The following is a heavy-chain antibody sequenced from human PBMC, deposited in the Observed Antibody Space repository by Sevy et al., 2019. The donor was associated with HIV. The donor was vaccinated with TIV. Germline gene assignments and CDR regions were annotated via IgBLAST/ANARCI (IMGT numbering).Heavy chain of an antibody. CDR1: GFSFGDYA. CDR2: LKNKARGGTL. CDR3: TRWTGAQSIFDY. Sequence: GGSLRLSCTASGFSFGDYAMNWVRQAPGKGLGWVAFLKNKARGGTLDHAASVKGRFTISRDASKSIVYLQMNDLRPEDTGVYYCTRWTGAQSIFDYWGQGALVTVSS. V-gene: IGHV3-49*04. D-gene: IGHD1-26*01. J-gene: IGHJ4*02.